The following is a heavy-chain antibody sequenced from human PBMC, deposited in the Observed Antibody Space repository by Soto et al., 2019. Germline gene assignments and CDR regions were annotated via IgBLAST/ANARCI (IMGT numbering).Heavy chain of an antibody. CDR3: AFKSVSWSYYFDY. J-gene: IGHJ4*02. D-gene: IGHD3-10*01. V-gene: IGHV3-23*01. CDR2: ISGGGETT. CDR1: GFTFSSYA. Sequence: EVQLLESGGGLVQPGGSLRLSCAASGFTFSSYAMWWVRQAPGKGLECVSAISGGGETTYYADSVKGRFTISRDNSKNTLYLQMNSLRAEDTAVYYCAFKSVSWSYYFDYWGQGTLVTVSS.